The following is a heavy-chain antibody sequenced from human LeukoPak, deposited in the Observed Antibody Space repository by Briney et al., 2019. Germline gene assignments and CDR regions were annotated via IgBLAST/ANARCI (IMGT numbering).Heavy chain of an antibody. J-gene: IGHJ5*02. CDR2: INSDGSST. CDR3: ARGVYGSGSYLFDSTGREGQNWFDP. CDR1: GFTFSSYW. D-gene: IGHD3-10*01. Sequence: GGSLRLSCAASGFTFSSYWMHWVRHAPGKGLVWVSRINSDGSSTSYADSVKGRFTISRDNAENTLYLQMNSLRAEDTDVYYCARGVYGSGSYLFDSTGREGQNWFDPWGQGTLVTVSS. V-gene: IGHV3-74*01.